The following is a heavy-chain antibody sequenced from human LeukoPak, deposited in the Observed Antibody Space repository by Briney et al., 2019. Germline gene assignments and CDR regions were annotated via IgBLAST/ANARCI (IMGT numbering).Heavy chain of an antibody. CDR1: GYTFTGYY. J-gene: IGHJ4*02. D-gene: IGHD3-3*01. CDR3: ARGARFLEWLAALFDY. CDR2: INPNSGGT. Sequence: ASVKFSCKASGYTFTGYYMHWVRQAPGQGLEWMGWINPNSGGTNYAQKFQGRVTMTRDTSISTAYMELSRLRSDDTAVYYCARGARFLEWLAALFDYWGQGTLVTVSS. V-gene: IGHV1-2*02.